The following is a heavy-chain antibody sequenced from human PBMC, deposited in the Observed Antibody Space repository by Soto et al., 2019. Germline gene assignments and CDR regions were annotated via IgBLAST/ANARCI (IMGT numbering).Heavy chain of an antibody. CDR2: VHAGGSF. CDR1: GVPITDSY. CDR3: ARENTPEMTWGWFAP. J-gene: IGHJ5*02. Sequence: QAQLQVSGPGLVKPAESLSLICNVSGVPITDSYWSWIRQSPGKGLEWIGRVHAGGSFNYNPSLRRRAAISVDTSKSQVSLRLTSVTDANTAVYFCARENTPEMTWGWFAPWGQGTLVTVSS. V-gene: IGHV4-4*07. D-gene: IGHD3-16*01.